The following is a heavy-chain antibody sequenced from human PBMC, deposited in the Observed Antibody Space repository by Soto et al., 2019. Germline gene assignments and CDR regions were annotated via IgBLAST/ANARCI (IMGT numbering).Heavy chain of an antibody. CDR3: ARDYYGSGHCGGY. CDR1: GYTFTIYA. D-gene: IGHD3-10*01. J-gene: IGHJ4*02. CDR2: INAGNGNT. V-gene: IGHV1-3*01. Sequence: ASVNVACKTSGYTFTIYAMRWVRQAPGQRLEWMGWINAGNGNTKYSQKFQGRVTITRDTSASTAYMELSSLRSEDTAVYYCARDYYGSGHCGGYWGQGTLVTVSS.